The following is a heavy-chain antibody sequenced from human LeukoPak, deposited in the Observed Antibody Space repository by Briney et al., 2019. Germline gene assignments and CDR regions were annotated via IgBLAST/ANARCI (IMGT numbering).Heavy chain of an antibody. V-gene: IGHV3-23*01. CDR1: GFTITTYA. Sequence: GGSLRLSCAASGFTITTYAMNWVRQAPGKGLEWVSCIGGGFTYYADSVKGRFTISRDNSKNTLYLQMNSLRVEDTAVYYCARGRLGSSWGSYWEAFDIWGQGTMVTVSS. CDR2: IGGGFT. D-gene: IGHD3-16*01. CDR3: ARGRLGSSWGSYWEAFDI. J-gene: IGHJ3*02.